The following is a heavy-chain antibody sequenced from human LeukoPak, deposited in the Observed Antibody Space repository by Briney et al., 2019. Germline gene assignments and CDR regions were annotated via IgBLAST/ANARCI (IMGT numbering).Heavy chain of an antibody. CDR2: IYYSGST. D-gene: IGHD6-19*01. CDR1: GGSISSGDYY. V-gene: IGHV4-30-4*08. J-gene: IGHJ4*02. Sequence: SETLSLTCTVSGGSISSGDYYWSWIRQPPGKGLEWIGYIYYSGSTYYNPSLKSRVTISVDTSKNQFSLKLSSVTAADTAVYYCARGRFRSVAGTSHYPYWGQGTLVTVSS. CDR3: ARGRFRSVAGTSHYPY.